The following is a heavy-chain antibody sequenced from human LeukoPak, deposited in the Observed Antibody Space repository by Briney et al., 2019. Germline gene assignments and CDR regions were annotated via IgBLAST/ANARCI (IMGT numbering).Heavy chain of an antibody. V-gene: IGHV3-23*01. CDR2: ISGSGGST. J-gene: IGHJ5*02. D-gene: IGHD6-13*01. Sequence: GGSLRLSCAASGFTFSSYAMSWVRQAPGKGLEWVSAISGSGGSTYYADSVKGRFTISRDNSKNTLYLQMNSLRAEDTAVYYCARLLYSSSWYYGWFDPWGQGTLVTVSS. CDR1: GFTFSSYA. CDR3: ARLLYSSSWYYGWFDP.